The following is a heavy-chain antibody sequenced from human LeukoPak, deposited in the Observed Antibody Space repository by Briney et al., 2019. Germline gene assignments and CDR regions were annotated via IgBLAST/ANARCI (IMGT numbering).Heavy chain of an antibody. V-gene: IGHV1-18*01. CDR1: GYTFTSYG. J-gene: IGHJ4*02. CDR2: ISAYNGNT. CDR3: ARLYYDSSGYYPEDY. Sequence: ASVKVSCKASGYTFTSYGISWVRQAPGQGLEWMGWISAYNGNTNYAQKLQGRVTMTTDTSTSTAYMELRSLRSDDTAVCYCARLYYDSSGYYPEDYWGQGTLVTVSS. D-gene: IGHD3-22*01.